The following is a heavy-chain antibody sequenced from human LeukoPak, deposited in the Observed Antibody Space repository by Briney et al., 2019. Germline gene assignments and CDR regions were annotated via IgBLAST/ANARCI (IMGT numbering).Heavy chain of an antibody. D-gene: IGHD2-15*01. CDR2: VSFDGNTK. V-gene: IGHV3-30*03. J-gene: IGHJ4*02. Sequence: GRSLRLSCAASGFSFSSYGMQWVRQAPGKGLEWVAVVSFDGNTKYYADSVKGRFTISRDNSKNTLYLQMNSLKTEDTAVYYCTTGGVVVVVAATLADYWGQGTLVTVSS. CDR1: GFSFSSYG. CDR3: TTGGVVVVVAATLADY.